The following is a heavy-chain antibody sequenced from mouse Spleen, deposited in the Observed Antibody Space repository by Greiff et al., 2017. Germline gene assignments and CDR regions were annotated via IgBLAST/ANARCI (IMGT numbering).Heavy chain of an antibody. CDR2: IYPGSGST. CDR1: GYTFTDYV. CDR3: AAAYYGNPGFAY. J-gene: IGHJ3*01. V-gene: IGHV1-77*01. D-gene: IGHD2-10*01. Sequence: VQVVESGPELVKPGASVKMSCKASGYTFTDYVISWVKQRTGQGLEWIGEIYPGSGSTYYNEKFKGKATLTADKSSNTAYMQLSSLTSEDSAVYFCAAAYYGNPGFAYWGQGTLVTVSA.